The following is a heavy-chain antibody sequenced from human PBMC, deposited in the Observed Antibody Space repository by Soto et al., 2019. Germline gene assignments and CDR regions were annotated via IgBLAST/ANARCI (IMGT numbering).Heavy chain of an antibody. Sequence: QVQLVQSGGGVVQPGRSLRLSCATSGFTFSSYDMQWVRHAPGKGLEWVALISYEGLNTYYADSVRGRFIISRDNSKNILYLQMHSLRPDDTAVYYFAKLIYPLNSSGLDVWGQGATVIVSS. V-gene: IGHV3-30*18. CDR2: ISYEGLNT. J-gene: IGHJ6*02. CDR1: GFTFSSYD. D-gene: IGHD1-1*01. CDR3: AKLIYPLNSSGLDV.